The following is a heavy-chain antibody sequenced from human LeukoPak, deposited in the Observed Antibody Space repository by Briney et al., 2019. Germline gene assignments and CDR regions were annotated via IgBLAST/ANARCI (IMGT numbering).Heavy chain of an antibody. CDR2: INPNGSGT. D-gene: IGHD6-13*01. V-gene: IGHV1-2*04. Sequence: ASVKVSCKASGYTFTANYIHWVRQAPGQGLEWMGWINPNGSGTNYAQKFQVWVTMTRDTSISTLYMELSRLKSDDTAVYYCARGFGSSWFDYWGQGTLVTVSS. CDR3: ARGFGSSWFDY. CDR1: GYTFTANY. J-gene: IGHJ4*02.